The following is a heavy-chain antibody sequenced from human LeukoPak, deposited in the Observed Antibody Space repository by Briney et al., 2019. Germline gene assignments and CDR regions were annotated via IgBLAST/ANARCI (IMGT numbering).Heavy chain of an antibody. CDR1: GFTFSSYS. CDR2: ISSSSSTI. CDR3: ASLPEVPPDY. J-gene: IGHJ4*02. V-gene: IGHV3-48*04. Sequence: PGGSLRLSCAASGFTFSSYSMNWVRQAPGKGLEWVSYISSSSSTIYYADSVKGRFTISRDNAKNSLYLQINSLRAEDTAVYYCASLPEVPPDYWGQGTLVTVSS.